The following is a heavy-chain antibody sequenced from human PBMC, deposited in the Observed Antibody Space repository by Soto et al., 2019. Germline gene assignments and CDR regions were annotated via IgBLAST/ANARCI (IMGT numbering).Heavy chain of an antibody. V-gene: IGHV1-69*13. CDR2: IIPIFGTA. CDR1: GGTFSSYS. CDR3: ARGGNDFWSGYPAPYYGMDV. J-gene: IGHJ6*02. Sequence: SVNVSCKSSGGTFSSYSISWGRQAPGQGLEWMGGIIPIFGTANYAQEFQGRVTITADESTSTAYMELSSLRSEDTAVYYCARGGNDFWSGYPAPYYGMDVWGQGTTVTVSS. D-gene: IGHD3-3*01.